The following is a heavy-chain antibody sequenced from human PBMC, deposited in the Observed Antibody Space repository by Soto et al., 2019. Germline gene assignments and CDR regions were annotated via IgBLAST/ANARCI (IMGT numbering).Heavy chain of an antibody. CDR2: IKQGGREK. Sequence: EVQLVESGGGLVQPGGSLRLSCAASGFTFSVSWMSWVRQAPGKGLEWVANIKQGGREKYYVDSVKGRFTISRDNAKNSLYLQMNSLRAEDTAVYYCARDAYSTKATFDFWGQGTLVTVSS. CDR3: ARDAYSTKATFDF. V-gene: IGHV3-7*05. CDR1: GFTFSVSW. D-gene: IGHD2-15*01. J-gene: IGHJ4*02.